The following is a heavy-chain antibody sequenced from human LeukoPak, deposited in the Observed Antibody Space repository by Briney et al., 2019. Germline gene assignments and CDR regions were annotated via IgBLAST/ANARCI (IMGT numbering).Heavy chain of an antibody. J-gene: IGHJ6*02. D-gene: IGHD3-10*01. CDR2: IIPIFGTA. CDR1: GGTFSSYA. Sequence: SVTVSCKASGGTFSSYAISWVRQAPGQGLEWMGGIIPIFGTADYAQKFQGRVTITADESTSTAYMELSSLRSEDTAVYYCARVPGHYYGMDVWGQGTTVTVSS. CDR3: ARVPGHYYGMDV. V-gene: IGHV1-69*13.